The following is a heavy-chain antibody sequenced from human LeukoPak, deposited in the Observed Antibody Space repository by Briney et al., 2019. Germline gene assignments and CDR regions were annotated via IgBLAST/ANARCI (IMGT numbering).Heavy chain of an antibody. J-gene: IGHJ4*02. Sequence: ASVKVSCKASGGTFSSYAISWVRQAPGQGLEWMGGIIPIFGTANYAQKFQGRVTITADESTSTAYMELSSLRSEDTAVYYCARDYGCSSTSCSPFDYWGQGTLVTVSS. CDR3: ARDYGCSSTSCSPFDY. CDR1: GGTFSSYA. CDR2: IIPIFGTA. D-gene: IGHD2-2*01. V-gene: IGHV1-69*13.